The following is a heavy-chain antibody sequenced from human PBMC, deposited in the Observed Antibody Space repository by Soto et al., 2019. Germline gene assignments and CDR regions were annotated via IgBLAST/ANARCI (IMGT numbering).Heavy chain of an antibody. D-gene: IGHD6-19*01. CDR3: AKEIPHKWAVAGPLSDY. Sequence: GGSLRLSCAASGFTFSSYAMSWVRQAPWEGLEWVSAISGSGGSTYYADSVKGRFTISRDNSKNTLYLQMNSLRAEDTAVYYCAKEIPHKWAVAGPLSDYWGQGTLVTVSS. J-gene: IGHJ4*02. CDR1: GFTFSSYA. V-gene: IGHV3-23*01. CDR2: ISGSGGST.